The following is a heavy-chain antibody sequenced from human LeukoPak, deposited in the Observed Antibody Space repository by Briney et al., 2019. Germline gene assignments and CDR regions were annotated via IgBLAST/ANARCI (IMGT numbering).Heavy chain of an antibody. CDR2: ISYDGSNK. Sequence: PGGSVRLSCVASGLTFSGQWMNWVRQAPGQGLEWVAVISYDGSNKYYADSVKGRFTISRDNSKNTLYLQMNSLRAEDTAVYYCAREVRTGSLYGCFDYWGQGTLVTVSS. D-gene: IGHD3/OR15-3a*01. J-gene: IGHJ4*02. V-gene: IGHV3-30-3*01. CDR3: AREVRTGSLYGCFDY. CDR1: GLTFSGQW.